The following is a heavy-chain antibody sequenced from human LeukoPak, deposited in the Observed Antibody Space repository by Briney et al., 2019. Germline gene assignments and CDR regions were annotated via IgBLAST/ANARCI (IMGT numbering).Heavy chain of an antibody. CDR2: IYYSGST. J-gene: IGHJ6*03. D-gene: IGHD3-10*01. CDR3: ARVGYYYGSAISSYYYYVDV. Sequence: PSETLFLTCTVSGGSISSYYWSWIRRPPGKGLEWIGYIYYSGSTTYNPSLKGRVTISVDMSKNQFSLKLTSVTAADTAVYYCARVGYYYGSAISSYYYYVDVWGKGTTVTVSS. V-gene: IGHV4-59*01. CDR1: GGSISSYY.